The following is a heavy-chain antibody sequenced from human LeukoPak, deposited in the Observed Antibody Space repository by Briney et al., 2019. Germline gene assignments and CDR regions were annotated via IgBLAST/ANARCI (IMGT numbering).Heavy chain of an antibody. J-gene: IGHJ4*02. CDR3: ATFRSGYYRARFDY. CDR2: INHSGST. D-gene: IGHD3-3*01. Sequence: SQTLSLTCTVSGDSISSSDYYWSWIRQPPGKGLERIGEINHSGSTNYNPSLKSRVTISVDTSKNQFSLKLSSVTAADTAVYYCATFRSGYYRARFDYWGQGTLVTVSS. CDR1: GDSISSSDYY. V-gene: IGHV4-39*07.